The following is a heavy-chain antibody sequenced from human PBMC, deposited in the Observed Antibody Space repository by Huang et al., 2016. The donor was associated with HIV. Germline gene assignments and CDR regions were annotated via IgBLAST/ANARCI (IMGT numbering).Heavy chain of an antibody. CDR2: IYYSVST. D-gene: IGHD5-18*01. CDR3: TRGHSYGFGRNYFDY. J-gene: IGHJ4*02. Sequence: QVQLQESGPGPVKPSQTLSLTCTVSGVSIGSGGYYWSWIRQPPGKGLEWIGYIYYSVSTYYNPSLKSRVTISVDTSKNQFSLKLSSLTAADTAVYYCTRGHSYGFGRNYFDYWGQGTLVTVSS. CDR1: GVSIGSGGYY. V-gene: IGHV4-30-4*08.